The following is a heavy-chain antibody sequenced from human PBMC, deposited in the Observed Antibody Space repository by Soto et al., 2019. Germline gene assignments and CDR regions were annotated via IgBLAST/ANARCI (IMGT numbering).Heavy chain of an antibody. V-gene: IGHV4-61*01. J-gene: IGHJ5*02. CDR2: IYYSGST. D-gene: IGHD1-1*01. Sequence: SETLSLTCTVSGGSVSSGSYYWSWIRQPPGKGLEWIGYIYYSGSTNYNPSLKSRVTISVDTSKNQFSLKLSSVTAADTAVYYCARGGTTGTTYGYWFGPWGQGTLVTVSS. CDR1: GGSVSSGSYY. CDR3: ARGGTTGTTYGYWFGP.